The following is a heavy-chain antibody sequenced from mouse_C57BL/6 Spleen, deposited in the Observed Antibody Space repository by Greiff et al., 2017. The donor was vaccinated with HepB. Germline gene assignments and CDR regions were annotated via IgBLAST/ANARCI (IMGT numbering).Heavy chain of an antibody. V-gene: IGHV1-39*01. CDR3: PRGGSFAY. J-gene: IGHJ3*01. CDR2: INPNYGTT. CDR1: GYSFTDYN. Sequence: EVKLVESGPELVKPGASVKISCKASGYSFTDYNMNWVKQSNGKSLEWIGVINPNYGTTNYNQKCKGKATLTVDQSSSTAYMQLNSLTSEDAAVDYCPRGGSFAYWGQVALVTVSA.